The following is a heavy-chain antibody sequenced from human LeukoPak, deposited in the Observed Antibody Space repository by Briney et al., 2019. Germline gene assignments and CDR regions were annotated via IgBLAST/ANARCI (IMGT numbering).Heavy chain of an antibody. D-gene: IGHD1-26*01. CDR3: AKDTRGVGVGAFDI. Sequence: PGGSLRLSCAASGFTFADYTMHWVRQAPGKGLEWVSLISWDGGSTYYADSVKGRFTISRDNSKNSLYLQMNSLRTEDTALYYCAKDTRGVGVGAFDIWGQGTMVTVSS. CDR2: ISWDGGST. J-gene: IGHJ3*02. CDR1: GFTFADYT. V-gene: IGHV3-43*01.